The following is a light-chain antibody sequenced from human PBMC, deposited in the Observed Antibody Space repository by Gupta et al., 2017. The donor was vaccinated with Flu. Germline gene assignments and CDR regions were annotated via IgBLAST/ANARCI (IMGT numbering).Light chain of an antibody. CDR3: QHENNCPIT. CDR2: GAS. CDR1: QSVSSN. V-gene: IGKV3-15*01. Sequence: PAARCVSPGERATRSCRASQSVSSNLAWYQQKPGQAPRLLIYGASTRATGIPARFSGSGSGTEFTLTISSRQSEDFAVYYCQHENNCPITFGQGTLVEIK. J-gene: IGKJ5*01.